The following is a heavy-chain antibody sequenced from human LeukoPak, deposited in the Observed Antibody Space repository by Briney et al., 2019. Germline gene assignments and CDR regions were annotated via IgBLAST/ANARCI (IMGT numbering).Heavy chain of an antibody. V-gene: IGHV1-69*05. CDR1: GVTFSSSA. D-gene: IGHD2-21*01. CDR3: ARGRKSICGGDCYGY. J-gene: IGHJ4*02. Sequence: ASVKVSCKASGVTFSSSAINWVRQAPGQGLEWIGRIIPIFGTTNYAQKFQGRVTITKDESTSTDYMELSSLRSEDTAVYYCARGRKSICGGDCYGYWGQGTLVTVSS. CDR2: IIPIFGTT.